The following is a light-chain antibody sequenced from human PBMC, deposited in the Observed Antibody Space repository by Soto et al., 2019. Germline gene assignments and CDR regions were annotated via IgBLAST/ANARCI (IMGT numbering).Light chain of an antibody. CDR2: EVS. CDR3: SSYTSSSNYV. V-gene: IGLV2-14*01. Sequence: QSVLTQPASVSGSPGQSITISCTGTSSDVGNYNYVSWYQQHPAKAPKLMIFEVSNRPSGISSRLSGSKSGNTASLTISGLQAEDEADYYCSSYTSSSNYVFGTGTKLTVL. J-gene: IGLJ1*01. CDR1: SSDVGNYNY.